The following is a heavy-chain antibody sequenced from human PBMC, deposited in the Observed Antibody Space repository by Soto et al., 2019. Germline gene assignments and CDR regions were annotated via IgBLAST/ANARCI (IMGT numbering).Heavy chain of an antibody. D-gene: IGHD6-19*01. CDR2: IYHSGST. CDR3: ASRVSDYFDY. V-gene: IGHV4-30-2*01. CDR1: GGSISSGGFS. J-gene: IGHJ4*02. Sequence: PSETLSLTCAVSGGSISSGGFSCTWIRQPPGKGLEWIGYIYHSGSTYFNPSLKSRVTMSVDRSTNQFSLKLSSVTAADTAVYYCASRVSDYFDYWGQGTPVTVSS.